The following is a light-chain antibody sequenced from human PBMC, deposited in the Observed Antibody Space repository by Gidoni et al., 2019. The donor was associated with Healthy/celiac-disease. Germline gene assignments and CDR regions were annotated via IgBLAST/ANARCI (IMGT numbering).Light chain of an antibody. Sequence: QSVLTQPPPVSGAPGQRVTISCTGSSSNIRAGYDVHWYQQRPGTAPKLLIYGNSNRPSVVPYRFSGSKSGTSASLAITGLQAEDEADYYCQSYDSSLSCSGVFGGGTKLTVL. V-gene: IGLV1-40*01. CDR1: SSNIRAGYD. J-gene: IGLJ3*02. CDR3: QSYDSSLSCSGV. CDR2: GNS.